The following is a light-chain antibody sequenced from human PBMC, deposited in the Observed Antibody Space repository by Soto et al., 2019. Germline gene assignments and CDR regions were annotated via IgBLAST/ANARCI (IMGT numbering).Light chain of an antibody. CDR2: AAS. CDR1: QSISSY. J-gene: IGKJ3*01. V-gene: IGKV1-39*01. CDR3: HRSYSTPFT. Sequence: DIQMTQSPSSLSASVGDRVTITCRASQSISSYLNWYQQKPGKAPKLLIYAASSLQSGVPSRFSGSGSGTDFTLTISSLQPEDFATYYCHRSYSTPFTFGPGPKVDIK.